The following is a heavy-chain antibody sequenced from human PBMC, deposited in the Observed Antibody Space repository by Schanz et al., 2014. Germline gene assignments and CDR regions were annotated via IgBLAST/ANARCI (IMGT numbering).Heavy chain of an antibody. J-gene: IGHJ4*02. D-gene: IGHD3-10*01. CDR3: AKSALWGSGVYYASQIDY. CDR1: GFTFSDYF. Sequence: QVQLVESGGGVVQPGTSLRLSCAASGFTFSDYFMTWIRQAPGKGLEWIAYISSGGTTIYYADSVKGRFTISRDNSKNTLYLQMNSLRAEDTAVYYCAKSALWGSGVYYASQIDYWGQGALVTVSS. V-gene: IGHV3-11*01. CDR2: ISSGGTTI.